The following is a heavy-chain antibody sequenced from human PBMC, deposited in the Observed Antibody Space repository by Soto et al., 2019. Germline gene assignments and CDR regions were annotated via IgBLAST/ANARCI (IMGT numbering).Heavy chain of an antibody. Sequence: QVQLVESGGGVVRPGRSLRLSCAASGFTLGSYAMYWVRQAPGKGLEWVAFISFDGNNGYADSVKGRFTISRDNSKNTVYLQMNSLRGEDTAVYYCARDRSDVWGQGTLVTVSS. V-gene: IGHV3-30-3*01. J-gene: IGHJ4*02. CDR1: GFTLGSYA. CDR3: ARDRSDV. CDR2: ISFDGNNG.